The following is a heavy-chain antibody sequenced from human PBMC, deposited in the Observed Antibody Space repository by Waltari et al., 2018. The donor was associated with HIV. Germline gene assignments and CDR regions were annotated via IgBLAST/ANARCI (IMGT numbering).Heavy chain of an antibody. CDR1: GFSFSSYE. V-gene: IGHV3-48*03. CDR2: ISTTGSTV. CDR3: TRGLRLLRSILPFDY. J-gene: IGHJ4*02. Sequence: EVQLVQSGGGLVQPGGSLRLSCAASGFSFSSYEMHWVRQAPGKGREWVSYISTTGSTVYYADSVKGRFTISRDNAKKSLYLQMNSLRAEDTAVYYCTRGLRLLRSILPFDYWGQGTLVPVSS. D-gene: IGHD1-26*01.